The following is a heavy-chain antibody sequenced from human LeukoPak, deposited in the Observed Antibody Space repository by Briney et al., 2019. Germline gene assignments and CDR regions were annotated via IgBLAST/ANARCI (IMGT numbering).Heavy chain of an antibody. CDR2: ISAYNGNT. CDR1: GYTFTSYG. D-gene: IGHD2-15*01. J-gene: IGHJ4*02. Sequence: ASVKVSCKASGYTFTSYGISWVRQAPGQWLELMGWISAYNGNTNYAQKLQGRVTMTTDTSTSTAYMELRSLRSDDTAVYYCARSGYCSGGSCYSGFDYWGQGTLVTVSS. CDR3: ARSGYCSGGSCYSGFDY. V-gene: IGHV1-18*01.